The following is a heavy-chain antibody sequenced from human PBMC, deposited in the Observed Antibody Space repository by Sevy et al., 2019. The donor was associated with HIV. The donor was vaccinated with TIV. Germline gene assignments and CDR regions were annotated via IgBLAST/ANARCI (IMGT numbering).Heavy chain of an antibody. Sequence: SETLSLTCTVSGGSVSSGSYYWSWIRQPPGKGLEWIGYIYYSGSTNYHPSLKSRVTISVDTSKNQFSLKLSSVTAADTAVYYCARDTVTTYYYGMDVWGQGTTVTVSS. CDR2: IYYSGST. CDR1: GGSVSSGSYY. V-gene: IGHV4-61*01. J-gene: IGHJ6*02. D-gene: IGHD4-17*01. CDR3: ARDTVTTYYYGMDV.